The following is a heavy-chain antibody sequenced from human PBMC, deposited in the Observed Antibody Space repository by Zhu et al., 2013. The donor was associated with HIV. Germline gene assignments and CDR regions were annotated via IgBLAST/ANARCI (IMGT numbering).Heavy chain of an antibody. CDR1: GGTFSSYT. V-gene: IGHV1-69*02. CDR2: IIPILGIA. Sequence: QVQLVQSGAEVKKPGSSVKVSCKASGGTFSSYTISWVRQAPGQGLEWMGRIIPILGIANYAQKFQGRVTITADKSTSTAYMELSSLRSEDTAVYYCARAGRVGATASSDYWGQGTLVTVSS. J-gene: IGHJ4*02. D-gene: IGHD1-26*01. CDR3: ARAGRVGATASSDY.